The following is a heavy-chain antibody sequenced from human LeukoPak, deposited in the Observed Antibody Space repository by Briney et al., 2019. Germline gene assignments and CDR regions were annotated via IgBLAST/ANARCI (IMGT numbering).Heavy chain of an antibody. CDR1: GGSISSGSYF. Sequence: SETLSLTCTVSGGSISSGSYFWNWLRQPAGKGLEWIGRIHTTGSTYYNPSLKSRVTISADTSKNQISLSLSSVTAADTAVYYCARAWDYDFWSGYGEGKSFDYWGQGTLVTVSS. J-gene: IGHJ4*02. CDR3: ARAWDYDFWSGYGEGKSFDY. D-gene: IGHD3-3*01. V-gene: IGHV4-61*02. CDR2: IHTTGST.